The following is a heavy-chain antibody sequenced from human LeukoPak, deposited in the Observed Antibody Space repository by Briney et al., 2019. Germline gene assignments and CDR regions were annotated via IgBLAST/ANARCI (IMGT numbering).Heavy chain of an antibody. CDR2: ISTTATTI. CDR1: GFTFSDYY. Sequence: KPGGSLRLSCAASGFTFSDYYMSWIRQAPGKGLEWVSYISTTATTIYYADSVKGRFTISRDNAKNSLYLQMNSLSSEDTAVYYRARVLDGSNDCWGQGTLVTVSS. CDR3: ARVLDGSNDC. V-gene: IGHV3-11*01. D-gene: IGHD3-10*01. J-gene: IGHJ4*02.